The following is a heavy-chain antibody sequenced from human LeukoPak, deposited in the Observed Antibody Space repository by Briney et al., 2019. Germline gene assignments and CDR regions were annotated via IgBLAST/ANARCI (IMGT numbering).Heavy chain of an antibody. D-gene: IGHD2-15*01. J-gene: IGHJ4*02. Sequence: ASVKVSCKASGYTFTGYYMHWVRQAPGQGLEWMGWINPNSGGTNYAQKFQGRVTMTRDTSTNTAYMELSRLTFDDTAVYFCARGSGYCSGGTCYIDDWGQGTLVTLSS. CDR2: INPNSGGT. CDR3: ARGSGYCSGGTCYIDD. V-gene: IGHV1-2*02. CDR1: GYTFTGYY.